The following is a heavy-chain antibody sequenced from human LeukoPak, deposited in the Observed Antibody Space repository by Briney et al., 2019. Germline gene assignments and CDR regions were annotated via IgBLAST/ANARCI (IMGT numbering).Heavy chain of an antibody. CDR3: ARDGLRSCTSSSCYPGEDAFDI. CDR2: INTNTGNP. D-gene: IGHD2-2*01. V-gene: IGHV7-4-1*02. Sequence: ASVKVSCKASGYTFTSYAMNWVRQAPGQGLEWMGWINTNTGNPTYAQGFTGRFVFSLDTSISTAYLHISGLKAEDTAVYYCARDGLRSCTSSSCYPGEDAFDIWGQGTMVTVSS. J-gene: IGHJ3*02. CDR1: GYTFTSYA.